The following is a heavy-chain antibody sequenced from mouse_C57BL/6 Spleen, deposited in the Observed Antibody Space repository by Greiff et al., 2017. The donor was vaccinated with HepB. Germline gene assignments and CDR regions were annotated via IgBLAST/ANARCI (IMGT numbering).Heavy chain of an antibody. CDR2: IYPGDGDT. CDR1: GYAFSSYW. Sequence: VQRVESGAELVKPGASVKISCKASGYAFSSYWMNWVKQRPGKGLEWIGQIYPGDGDTNYNGKFKGKATLTADKSSSTAYMQLSSLTSEDSAVYFCARGLEAWFAYWGQGTLVTVSA. V-gene: IGHV1-80*01. CDR3: ARGLEAWFAY. J-gene: IGHJ3*01. D-gene: IGHD3-3*01.